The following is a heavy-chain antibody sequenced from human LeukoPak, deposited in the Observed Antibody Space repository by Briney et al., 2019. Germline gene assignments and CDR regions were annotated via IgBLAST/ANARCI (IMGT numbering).Heavy chain of an antibody. CDR2: IYYSGST. J-gene: IGHJ5*02. CDR3: ARWSSWPGWFDP. D-gene: IGHD5-24*01. V-gene: IGHV4-59*01. Sequence: SETLSLTCTVSGGSISSYYWSWIRQPPGKGLEWIGYIYYSGSTNYNPSLKSRVTISVDTSKNQFSLKLSSVTAADTAVYYCARWSSWPGWFDPWGQGTLVTVSS. CDR1: GGSISSYY.